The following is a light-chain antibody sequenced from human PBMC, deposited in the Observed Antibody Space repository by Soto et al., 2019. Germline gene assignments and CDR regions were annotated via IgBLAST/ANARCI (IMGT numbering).Light chain of an antibody. Sequence: QSALTQPASVSGSPGQSITISCTGTSSDIGAFDLVSWFQQHPGKAPKFMIYDVTVRPSGVSNRFSGSESGNTACLTISGLQAEDEAEYYCSSYTITSTRLFGTGTKLTVL. CDR2: DVT. CDR1: SSDIGAFDL. V-gene: IGLV2-14*01. J-gene: IGLJ1*01. CDR3: SSYTITSTRL.